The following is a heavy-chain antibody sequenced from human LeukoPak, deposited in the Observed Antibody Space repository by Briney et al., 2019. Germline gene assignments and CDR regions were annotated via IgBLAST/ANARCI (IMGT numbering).Heavy chain of an antibody. CDR1: GFIFDDYA. CDR3: AKGGGGRLIYYYYMDV. V-gene: IGHV3-9*03. D-gene: IGHD3-16*01. Sequence: GGSLRLSCAASGFIFDDYAMHWVRQAPGRGLEWVSGISWDSDSIDYADSVKGRFTISRDNAKNSLYLQMNSLRAEDMALYYCAKGGGGRLIYYYYMDVWGKGTTVTVSS. CDR2: ISWDSDSI. J-gene: IGHJ6*03.